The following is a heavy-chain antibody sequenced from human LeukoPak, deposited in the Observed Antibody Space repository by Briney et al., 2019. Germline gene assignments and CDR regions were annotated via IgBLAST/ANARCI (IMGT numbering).Heavy chain of an antibody. D-gene: IGHD3-16*02. J-gene: IGHJ4*02. Sequence: PSETLSLTCAVYGGSFSGYYWSWIRQPPGKGLEWIGEINHSGSTNYNPSLKSQVTISVDTSKNQFSLKLSSVTAADTAVYYCARHSARRGRGLGELSPDYWGQGTLVTVSS. CDR2: INHSGST. V-gene: IGHV4-34*01. CDR3: ARHSARRGRGLGELSPDY. CDR1: GGSFSGYY.